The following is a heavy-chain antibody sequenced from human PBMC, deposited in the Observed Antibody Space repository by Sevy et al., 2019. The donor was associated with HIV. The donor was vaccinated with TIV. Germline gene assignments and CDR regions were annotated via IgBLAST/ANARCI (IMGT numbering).Heavy chain of an antibody. Sequence: GGSLRLSCAASGFTFSRYWMSWVRQAPGKGLEWVANIKEDGSQTYHVDSVKGRFTSSRDNAKNSLYRQMNSLGVDDTAVYYCSRAEDYWGQGTLVTVSS. CDR3: SRAEDY. V-gene: IGHV3-7*01. CDR2: IKEDGSQT. J-gene: IGHJ4*02. CDR1: GFTFSRYW.